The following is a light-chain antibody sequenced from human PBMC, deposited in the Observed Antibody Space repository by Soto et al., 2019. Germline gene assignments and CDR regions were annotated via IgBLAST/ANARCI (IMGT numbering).Light chain of an antibody. V-gene: IGKV3-20*01. CDR2: AAS. CDR3: QQYGSSRT. J-gene: IGKJ1*01. CDR1: QSVSNNY. Sequence: EIVLTQSPGTLSLSPGERATLSCRASQSVSNNYLAWHQQKPGQAPRLLIYAASRRATGIPARFSGSGSGTDFTLTISRLEPEDFAVYYCQQYGSSRTFGQGTKVDIK.